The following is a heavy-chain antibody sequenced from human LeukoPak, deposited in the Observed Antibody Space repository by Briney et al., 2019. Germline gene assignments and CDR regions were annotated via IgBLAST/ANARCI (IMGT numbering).Heavy chain of an antibody. CDR3: ARGTYGDYSFDY. CDR2: ISSSSSTM. Sequence: GGSLRLSCAASGFTFTSYSMNWVRQAPGKGLEWVSYISSSSSTMYYADSVRGRFTISRDNARNSLYLQMNSLRAEDTAVYYCARGTYGDYSFDYWGQGTLVTVSS. D-gene: IGHD4-17*01. V-gene: IGHV3-48*04. J-gene: IGHJ4*02. CDR1: GFTFTSYS.